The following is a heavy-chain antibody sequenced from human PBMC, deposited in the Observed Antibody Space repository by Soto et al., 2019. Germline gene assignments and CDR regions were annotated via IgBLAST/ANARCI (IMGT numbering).Heavy chain of an antibody. J-gene: IGHJ4*02. CDR1: GFTFDDYA. CDR3: AQDIVGGSATRTTLFDY. Sequence: EVQLVESGGGLVQPGRSLRLSCAASGFTFDDYAMHWVRQAPGKGLEWVSGISWNSGSIGYADSVKGRFTISRDNAKNSLYLQMNSLRAEDTALYYCAQDIVGGSATRTTLFDYWGQGTLVTVSS. V-gene: IGHV3-9*01. D-gene: IGHD6-25*01. CDR2: ISWNSGSI.